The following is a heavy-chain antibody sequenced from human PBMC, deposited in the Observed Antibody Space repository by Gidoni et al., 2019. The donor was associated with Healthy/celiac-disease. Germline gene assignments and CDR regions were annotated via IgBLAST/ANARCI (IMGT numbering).Heavy chain of an antibody. D-gene: IGHD3-10*01. CDR2: IWYDGSNK. Sequence: QVQLVESGGGVVQPGRSLRLSCAASGFTFSSYGMHWVRQAPGKGLEWVAVIWYDGSNKYYADSVKGRFTISRDNSKNTLYLQMNSLRAEDTAVYYCARAYRGGSGTLDYWGQGTLVTVSS. V-gene: IGHV3-33*01. CDR1: GFTFSSYG. J-gene: IGHJ4*02. CDR3: ARAYRGGSGTLDY.